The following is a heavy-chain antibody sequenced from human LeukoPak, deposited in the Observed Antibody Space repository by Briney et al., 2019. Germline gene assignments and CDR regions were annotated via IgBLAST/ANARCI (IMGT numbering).Heavy chain of an antibody. Sequence: GGSLRLSCAASGFTFSSYAMHWVRQAPGKGLEWVAVISYDGSNKYYADSVKGRFTISRDNSKNTPYLQMNSLRAEDTAVYYCARTWYSWGQGTLVTVSS. J-gene: IGHJ4*02. V-gene: IGHV3-30*14. CDR2: ISYDGSNK. CDR1: GFTFSSYA. D-gene: IGHD2-21*02. CDR3: ARTWYS.